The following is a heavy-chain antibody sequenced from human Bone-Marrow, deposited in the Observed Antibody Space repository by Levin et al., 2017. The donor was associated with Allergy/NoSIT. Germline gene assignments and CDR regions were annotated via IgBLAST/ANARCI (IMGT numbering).Heavy chain of an antibody. CDR3: TTVLQIWVWELDAFDI. CDR1: GFTFSNAW. D-gene: IGHD1-26*01. Sequence: GESLKISCAASGFTFSNAWMNWVRQAPGKGLEWVGRIKSKTDGGTTDYAAPVKGRFTISRDDSKNTLYLQMNSLKTEDTAVYYCTTVLQIWVWELDAFDIWGQGTMVTVSS. CDR2: IKSKTDGGTT. V-gene: IGHV3-15*07. J-gene: IGHJ3*02.